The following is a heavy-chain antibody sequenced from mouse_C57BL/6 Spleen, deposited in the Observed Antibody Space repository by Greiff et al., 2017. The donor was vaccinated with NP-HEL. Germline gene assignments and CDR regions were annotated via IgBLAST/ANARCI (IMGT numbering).Heavy chain of an antibody. V-gene: IGHV1-61*01. J-gene: IGHJ3*01. CDR3: AGRLGQAWFAY. D-gene: IGHD4-1*01. CDR1: GYTFTSYW. CDR2: IYPSDSET. Sequence: QVQLQQPGAELVRPGSSVKLSCKASGYTFTSYWMDWVKQRPGQGLEWIGNIYPSDSETHYNQKFKDKATLTVDKSSSTAYMQLSSLTSEDSAVYYCAGRLGQAWFAYWGQGTLVTVSA.